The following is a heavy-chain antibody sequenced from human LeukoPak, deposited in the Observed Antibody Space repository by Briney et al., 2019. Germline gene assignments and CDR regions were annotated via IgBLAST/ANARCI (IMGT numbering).Heavy chain of an antibody. CDR2: IWFDGSND. V-gene: IGHV3-33*01. CDR1: GFIFSNFG. Sequence: PGGSLRLSCAASGFIFSNFGMHWLRQAPGKGLEWVAVIWFDGSNDYFADSVKGRFTIARDNSKNMVYLQMNRLRAEDTAVYYCARRNPPSHPLDYWGQGTLVTVSS. J-gene: IGHJ4*02. CDR3: ARRNPPSHPLDY.